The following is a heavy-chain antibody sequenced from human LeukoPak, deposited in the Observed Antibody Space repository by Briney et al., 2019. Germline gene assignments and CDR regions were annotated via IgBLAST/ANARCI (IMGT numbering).Heavy chain of an antibody. CDR1: GYTFTSYD. CDR3: ARGLRDTMVRGPPRRWFDP. Sequence: ASVKVSCKASGYTFTSYDINWVRQATGQGLEWMGWMNPNSGNTGYAQKFQGRVTMTRNTSISTAYMELSSLGSEDTAVYYCARGLRDTMVRGPPRRWFDPWGQGTLVTVSS. V-gene: IGHV1-8*01. CDR2: MNPNSGNT. J-gene: IGHJ5*02. D-gene: IGHD3-10*01.